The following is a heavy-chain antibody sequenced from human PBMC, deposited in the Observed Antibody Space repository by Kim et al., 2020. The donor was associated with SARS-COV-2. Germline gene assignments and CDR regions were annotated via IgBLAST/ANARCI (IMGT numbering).Heavy chain of an antibody. V-gene: IGHV3-48*04. CDR3: ARIVGATTDGMDV. Sequence: GGSLRLSCAASGFTFSSYSMNWVRQAPGKGLEWVSYISSSSSTIYYADSVKGRFTISRDNAKNSLYLQMNSLRAEDTAVYYCARIVGATTDGMDVWGQGTTVTVSS. CDR1: GFTFSSYS. CDR2: ISSSSSTI. J-gene: IGHJ6*02. D-gene: IGHD1-26*01.